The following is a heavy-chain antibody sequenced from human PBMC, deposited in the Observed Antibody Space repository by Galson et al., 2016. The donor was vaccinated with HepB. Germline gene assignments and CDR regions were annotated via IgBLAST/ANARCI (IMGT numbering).Heavy chain of an antibody. J-gene: IGHJ4*02. CDR3: AKGLSLVSHDY. CDR1: GFNFSRYW. Sequence: SLRLSCAASGFNFSRYWMTWVRQAPGKGLEWVAVIWYDGSNKYYVDSVKGRFTISRDNSKNTLYLQMNSLRAEDTAVYYCAKGLSLVSHDYWGQGTLVTVSS. D-gene: IGHD2-2*01. V-gene: IGHV3-33*06. CDR2: IWYDGSNK.